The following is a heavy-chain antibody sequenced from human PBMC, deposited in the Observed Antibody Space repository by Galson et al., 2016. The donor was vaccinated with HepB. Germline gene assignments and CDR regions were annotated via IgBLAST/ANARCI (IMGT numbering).Heavy chain of an antibody. V-gene: IGHV4-59*02. J-gene: IGHJ4*02. CDR3: GGSNCYSLMPTSY. CDR2: IHSSGTT. D-gene: IGHD2-15*01. CDR1: GVSVTTYY. Sequence: TLSLTCSISGVSVTTYYWGLVRQSAEKGLEWIGDIHSSGTTNYNPSLKGRVAISLDKSKSQFSLKLNSVTAAETARYDCGGSNCYSLMPTSYWGQGTLITVSS.